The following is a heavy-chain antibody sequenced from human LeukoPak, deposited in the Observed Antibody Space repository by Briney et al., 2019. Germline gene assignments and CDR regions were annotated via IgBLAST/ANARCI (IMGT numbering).Heavy chain of an antibody. CDR2: IIPIFGTA. Sequence: ASVKVSCKASGGTFSSYAISWVRQAPGQGLERMGGIIPIFGTANYAQKFQGRVTITTDESTSTAYMELSSLRSEDTAVYYCARATTYDSSGYIFDYWGQGTLVTVSS. CDR1: GGTFSSYA. V-gene: IGHV1-69*05. CDR3: ARATTYDSSGYIFDY. D-gene: IGHD3-22*01. J-gene: IGHJ4*02.